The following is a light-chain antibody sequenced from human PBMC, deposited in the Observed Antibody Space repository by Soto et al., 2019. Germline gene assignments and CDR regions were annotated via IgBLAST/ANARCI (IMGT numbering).Light chain of an antibody. CDR1: QRISGY. CDR2: GAS. V-gene: IGKV1-39*01. J-gene: IGKJ1*01. Sequence: DIQMTQSPSSLSASVGDRVTITCRASQRISGYLNWYQQKPGKTPKALIYGASSLQSGVPPRFSGSGSGTDFTLTISSLQPEDFAIYYCQQSYSIPWTFGQGTNVEIK. CDR3: QQSYSIPWT.